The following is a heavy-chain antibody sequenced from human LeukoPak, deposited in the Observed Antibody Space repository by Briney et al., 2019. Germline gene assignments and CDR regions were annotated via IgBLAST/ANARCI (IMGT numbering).Heavy chain of an antibody. CDR2: IYCSGRT. CDR3: AARQAGVDI. CDR1: GVSISSYY. V-gene: IGHV4-59*08. J-gene: IGHJ3*02. Sequence: SETLSLTCTVCGVSISSYYWSWIRQPPGKGLEWIGYIYCSGRTNYNPSLKSRATIPVATSKKQFSLQLSSVTAADTAVYYCAARQAGVDIWGQGTMVTV. D-gene: IGHD3-10*01.